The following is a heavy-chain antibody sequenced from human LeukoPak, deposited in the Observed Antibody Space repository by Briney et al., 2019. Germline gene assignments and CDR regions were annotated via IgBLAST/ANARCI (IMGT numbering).Heavy chain of an antibody. CDR1: GGSFSGYY. CDR2: INHSGST. J-gene: IGHJ5*02. D-gene: IGHD2-2*01. Sequence: SETLSLTCAVYGGSFSGYYWSWIRQPPGKGREWIGEINHSGSTNYNPSLKSRVTISVDTSKNQLSLKLSSVTAADTAVYYCARGRRIVVVPAALLGLFDPWGQGTLVTVSS. V-gene: IGHV4-34*01. CDR3: ARGRRIVVVPAALLGLFDP.